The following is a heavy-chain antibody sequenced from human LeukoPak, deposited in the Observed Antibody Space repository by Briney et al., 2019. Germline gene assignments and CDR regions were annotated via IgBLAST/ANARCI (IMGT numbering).Heavy chain of an antibody. CDR3: ARDRGRSQYSSSPGGAQRYYYYMDV. Sequence: GASVKVSCKASGGTFSRYAISWVRQAPGQGLEWMGGIIPIFGTANYAQKFQGRVTITTDESTSTAYMELSSLRSDDTAVFYCARDRGRSQYSSSPGGAQRYYYYMDVWGKGTTVTVSS. CDR2: IIPIFGTA. V-gene: IGHV1-69*05. CDR1: GGTFSRYA. D-gene: IGHD6-6*01. J-gene: IGHJ6*03.